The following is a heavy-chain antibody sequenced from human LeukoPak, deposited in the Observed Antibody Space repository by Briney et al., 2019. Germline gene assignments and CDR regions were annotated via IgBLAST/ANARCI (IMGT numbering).Heavy chain of an antibody. J-gene: IGHJ4*02. V-gene: IGHV4-4*07. CDR2: IYTSGST. CDR1: GGSISSYY. CDR3: ARDRGYYYDSSGPQPFDY. Sequence: SETLSLTCTVSGGSISSYYWSWVRQPAGKGLEWIGRIYTSGSTNYNPSLKSRVTMSVDTSKNQFSLKLSSVTAADTAVYYCARDRGYYYDSSGPQPFDYWGQGTLVTVSS. D-gene: IGHD3-22*01.